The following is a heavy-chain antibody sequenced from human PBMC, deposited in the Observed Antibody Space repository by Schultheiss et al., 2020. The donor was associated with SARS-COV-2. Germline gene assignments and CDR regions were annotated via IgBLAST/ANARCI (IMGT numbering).Heavy chain of an antibody. CDR3: ARHTPYYYDSSP. J-gene: IGHJ5*02. Sequence: GESLKISCKGSGYSFTSYWISWVRQMPGKGLEWMGRIDPSDSYTNYSPSFQGHVTISADKSISTAYLQWSSLKASDTAMYYCARHTPYYYDSSPWGQGTLVTVSS. V-gene: IGHV5-10-1*01. CDR1: GYSFTSYW. D-gene: IGHD3-22*01. CDR2: IDPSDSYT.